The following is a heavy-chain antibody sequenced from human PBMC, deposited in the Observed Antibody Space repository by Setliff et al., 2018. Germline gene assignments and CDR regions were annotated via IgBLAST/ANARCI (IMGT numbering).Heavy chain of an antibody. V-gene: IGHV1-69*05. CDR2: IIPLLETA. J-gene: IGHJ5*01. CDR1: GDTFSTYA. D-gene: IGHD2-8*01. Sequence: GASVKVSCKASGDTFSTYALSWVRQAPGQGLEWMGGIIPLLETAKYAQKLQDRVTMTTDTSTSTAYMDLRSLRSDDTAMYYCARLVRYCTRTACQKLAGDESWGQGTLVTVSS. CDR3: ARLVRYCTRTACQKLAGDES.